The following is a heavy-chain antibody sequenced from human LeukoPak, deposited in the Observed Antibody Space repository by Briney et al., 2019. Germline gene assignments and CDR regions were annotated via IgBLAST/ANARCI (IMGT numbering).Heavy chain of an antibody. CDR3: AKAFTYYDFWSGYLYYFNY. J-gene: IGHJ4*02. CDR2: ISGSGGST. Sequence: GGSLRLSCAASGFTFSSYAMSWVRQAPGKGLEWVSAISGSGGSTYYADSVKGRFTISRDNSKNTLYLQMNSLRAEDTAVYYCAKAFTYYDFWSGYLYYFNYWGQGTLVTVSS. D-gene: IGHD3-3*01. V-gene: IGHV3-23*01. CDR1: GFTFSSYA.